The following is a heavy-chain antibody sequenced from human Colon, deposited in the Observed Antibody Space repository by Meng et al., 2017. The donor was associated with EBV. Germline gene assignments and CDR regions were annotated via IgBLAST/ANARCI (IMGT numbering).Heavy chain of an antibody. CDR2: INGSDHRT. D-gene: IGHD3-22*01. CDR1: GFIFSNYA. CDR3: AKDGTDYYYASSGYFDY. Sequence: RVCSVGLSCAAAGFIFSNYARGWLRRSPGKGLEWFSSINGSDHRTDCGDSGKGRFTISRDKSRKTLYLQMNSLRAEDTALYYCAKDGTDYYYASSGYFDYWGQGTLVTVSS. V-gene: IGHV3-23*01. J-gene: IGHJ4*02.